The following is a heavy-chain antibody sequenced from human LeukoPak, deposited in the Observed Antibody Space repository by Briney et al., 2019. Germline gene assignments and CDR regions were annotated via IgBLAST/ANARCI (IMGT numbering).Heavy chain of an antibody. CDR2: IYYSGST. CDR3: ARHDEDSSSWYIRY. D-gene: IGHD6-13*01. J-gene: IGHJ4*02. Sequence: SETLSLTCTVSGDSISSSSYYWGWIRQPPGKGLEWIGSIYYSGSTYYNPSLKSRVTISVDTSKNQFSLKLSSVTAADTAVYYCARHDEDSSSWYIRYWGQGTLVTVSS. CDR1: GDSISSSSYY. V-gene: IGHV4-39*01.